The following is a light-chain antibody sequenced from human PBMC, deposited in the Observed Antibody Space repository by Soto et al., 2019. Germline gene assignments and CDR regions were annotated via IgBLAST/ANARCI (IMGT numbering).Light chain of an antibody. CDR3: QQYGSSPNT. CDR1: QSVSNNY. V-gene: IGKV3D-20*01. J-gene: IGKJ2*01. CDR2: DPS. Sequence: EIVLTQSPATLSLSPGERVTLSCGASQSVSNNYLAWYQRKPGLAPRLLIYDPSNRATGLPDRFSGSGSGTDFTLTISRLEPEDFAVYYCQQYGSSPNTFGQGTKLEIK.